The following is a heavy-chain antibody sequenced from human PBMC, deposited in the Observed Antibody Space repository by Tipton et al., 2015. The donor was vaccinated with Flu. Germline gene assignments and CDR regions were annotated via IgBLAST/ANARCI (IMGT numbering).Heavy chain of an antibody. Sequence: TLSLTCTVSGGSISTYYWSWIRQPPGKGLEWIGYIYYSGSTKYNPSLKGRVTMSVDTSKNQFSLRLSSVTAADTAVYYCQRSPGYYFDFWGQGTLVTVSS. J-gene: IGHJ4*02. CDR2: IYYSGST. CDR3: QRSPGYYFDF. V-gene: IGHV4-59*08. CDR1: GGSISTYY.